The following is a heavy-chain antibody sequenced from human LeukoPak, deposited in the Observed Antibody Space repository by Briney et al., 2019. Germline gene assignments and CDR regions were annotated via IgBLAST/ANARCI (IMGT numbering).Heavy chain of an antibody. CDR2: IWDDGSNK. V-gene: IGHV3-33*01. D-gene: IGHD1-26*01. CDR3: ARATSSGSFPMGW. J-gene: IGHJ4*02. CDR1: GFTFSRYG. Sequence: PGRSLRLSCAASGFTFSRYGMHWVRQAPGKGLEWVAVIWDDGSNKYYADSVKGRFTISRDNSKNTLYLQMNSLRAEDTAVYYCARATSSGSFPMGWWGQGTLVTVSS.